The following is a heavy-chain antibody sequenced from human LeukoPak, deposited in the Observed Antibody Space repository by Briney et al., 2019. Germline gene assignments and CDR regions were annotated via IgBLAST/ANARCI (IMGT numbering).Heavy chain of an antibody. V-gene: IGHV3-48*01. Sequence: AGTLRLSGAASGFTFSSYNMNWVRQAPGKGLEWVSYISSTSNTIYYADSVKGQFTISRDYAKDSLYLQMNSLRAEDTAVYYCARGRGYSYGQLDYWGQGTLVSVSS. CDR1: GFTFSSYN. CDR3: ARGRGYSYGQLDY. J-gene: IGHJ4*02. CDR2: ISSTSNTI. D-gene: IGHD5-18*01.